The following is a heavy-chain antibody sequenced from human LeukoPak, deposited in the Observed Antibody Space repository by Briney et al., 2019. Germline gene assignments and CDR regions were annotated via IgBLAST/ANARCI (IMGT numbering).Heavy chain of an antibody. V-gene: IGHV1-18*01. J-gene: IGHJ4*02. CDR1: GYTFNRNG. CDR2: IRGYSTNT. CDR3: AKAGRGTYYYFDY. D-gene: IGHD1-26*01. Sequence: ASVKISCKASGYTFNRNGIIWVRQAPGQGLEWMGWIRGYSTNTKYAQKVQARITMTSDASSSTVYMELTSLTSDDTAVYYCAKAGRGTYYYFDYWGQGTLVTVSS.